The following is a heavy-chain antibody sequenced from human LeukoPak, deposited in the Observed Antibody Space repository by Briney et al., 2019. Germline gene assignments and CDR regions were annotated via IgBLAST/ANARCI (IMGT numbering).Heavy chain of an antibody. J-gene: IGHJ4*02. CDR2: IRYDGSNK. Sequence: PGGSLRLSCAASGFTFSSYGMHWVRQAPGKGLEWVAFIRYDGSNKYYADSAKGRFTISRDNSKNTLYLQMNSLRAEDTAVYYCAKIIVVVPAATDFFDYWGQGTLVTVSP. V-gene: IGHV3-30*02. D-gene: IGHD2-2*01. CDR1: GFTFSSYG. CDR3: AKIIVVVPAATDFFDY.